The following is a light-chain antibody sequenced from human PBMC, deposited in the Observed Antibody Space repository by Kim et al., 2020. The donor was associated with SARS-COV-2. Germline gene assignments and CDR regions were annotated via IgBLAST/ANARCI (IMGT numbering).Light chain of an antibody. V-gene: IGKV3-11*01. CDR3: HQRSAWPLT. CDR2: DAS. Sequence: EVVLTQSLPTLSLSPGERATLSCRASQSVTTYLAWYQQRPGQAPRLLIYDASNRASGIPARFSGSGYGTDFTLTISSLEPDDFAVYYCHQRSAWPLTFGIGTKVEI. J-gene: IGKJ4*01. CDR1: QSVTTY.